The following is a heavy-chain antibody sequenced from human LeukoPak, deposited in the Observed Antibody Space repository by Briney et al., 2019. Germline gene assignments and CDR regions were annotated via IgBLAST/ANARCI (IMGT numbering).Heavy chain of an antibody. D-gene: IGHD3-22*01. Sequence: PSETLSLTCAVYGGSFSGYYWSWIRQPPGKGLEWIGYIYYSGSTNYNPSLKSRVTISVDTSKNQFSLKLSSVTAADTAVYYCARVDNYYDSSGYYRYFDYWGQGTLVTVSS. CDR1: GGSFSGYY. V-gene: IGHV4-59*01. CDR3: ARVDNYYDSSGYYRYFDY. CDR2: IYYSGST. J-gene: IGHJ4*02.